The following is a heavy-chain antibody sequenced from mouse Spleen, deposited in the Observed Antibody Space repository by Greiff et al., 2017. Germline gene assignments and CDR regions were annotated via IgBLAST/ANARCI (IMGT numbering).Heavy chain of an antibody. J-gene: IGHJ2*01. CDR2: IDPETGGT. CDR3: TSGLPHY. CDR1: GYTFTDYE. V-gene: IGHV1-15*01. Sequence: QVQLKQSGAELVRPGASVTLSCKASGYTFTDYEMHWVKQTPVHGLEWIGAIDPETGGTAYNQKFKGKAILTADKSSSTAYMELRSLTSEDSAVYYCTSGLPHYWGQGTTLTVSS. D-gene: IGHD2-4*01.